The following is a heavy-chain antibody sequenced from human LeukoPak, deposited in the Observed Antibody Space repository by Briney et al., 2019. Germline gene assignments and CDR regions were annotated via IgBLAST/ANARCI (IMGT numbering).Heavy chain of an antibody. CDR2: IYYSGST. D-gene: IGHD2-21*02. Sequence: SETLSLTCTVSGGSISSSSYYWGWIRQPPGKGLEWIGYIYYSGSTNYNPSLKSRVTISVDTSKNQFSLKLSSVTAADTAVYYCARFSVTGAYWGQGTLVTVSS. J-gene: IGHJ4*02. V-gene: IGHV4-61*05. CDR1: GGSISSSSYY. CDR3: ARFSVTGAY.